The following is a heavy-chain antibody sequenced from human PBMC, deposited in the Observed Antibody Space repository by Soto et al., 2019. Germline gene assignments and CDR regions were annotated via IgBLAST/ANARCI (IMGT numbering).Heavy chain of an antibody. Sequence: QVQLQQWGAGLLKPSETLSLTCAVYGGFVSSGSYYWSWIRQPPGKGLEGIGEMRHSGGTLFNPSLKSRVTISLDTSKNQFSLKMASVTAADTALYSCARVERGTATTVVDAFEIWGPGTMVTVSS. CDR1: GGFVSSGSYY. J-gene: IGHJ3*02. V-gene: IGHV4-34*01. D-gene: IGHD1-1*01. CDR3: ARVERGTATTVVDAFEI. CDR2: MRHSGGT.